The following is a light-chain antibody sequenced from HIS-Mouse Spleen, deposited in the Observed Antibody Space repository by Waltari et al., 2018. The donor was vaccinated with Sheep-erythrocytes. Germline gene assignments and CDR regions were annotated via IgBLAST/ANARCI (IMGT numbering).Light chain of an antibody. V-gene: IGKV1-39*01. CDR2: AAS. J-gene: IGKJ1*01. CDR1: QSISSY. CDR3: QQYNNWPET. Sequence: DIQMTQSPSSLSASVGDRVTITCRASQSISSYLNWYQQKPGKAPKLLIYAASSLQSGVPSRFSGSGSGTEFTLTISSMQSEDFAVYYCQQYNNWPETFGQGTKVEIK.